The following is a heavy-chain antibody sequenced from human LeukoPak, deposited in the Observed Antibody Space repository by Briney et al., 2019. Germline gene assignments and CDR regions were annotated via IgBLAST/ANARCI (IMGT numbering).Heavy chain of an antibody. V-gene: IGHV3-43*01. CDR2: ISWDWGST. D-gene: IGHD3-10*01. J-gene: IGHJ6*02. Sequence: GRCVRLLRASWVFTFDDYAMQGVREAWRRGLEGVSLISWDWGSTDYADSLRERFNIHRHNSKNSLYLQMRSLRTEDTALYYCARTLRFGELSNYDGMDVWGQGTTATVSS. CDR3: ARTLRFGELSNYDGMDV. CDR1: VFTFDDYA.